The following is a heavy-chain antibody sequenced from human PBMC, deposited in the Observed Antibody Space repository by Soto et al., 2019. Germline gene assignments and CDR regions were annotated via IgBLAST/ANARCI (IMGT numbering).Heavy chain of an antibody. J-gene: IGHJ4*02. V-gene: IGHV4-39*01. D-gene: IGHD4-17*01. CDR2: IYYSGST. CDR1: GGSISSSIYY. Sequence: PSETLSLTCTVSGGSISSSIYYWGWIRQPPGKGLEWIGSIYYSGSTYYNPSLKSRVTISVDTSKNQFSLKLSSVTAADTAVCYCYRNFDYWGQGTLVTVSS. CDR3: YRNFDY.